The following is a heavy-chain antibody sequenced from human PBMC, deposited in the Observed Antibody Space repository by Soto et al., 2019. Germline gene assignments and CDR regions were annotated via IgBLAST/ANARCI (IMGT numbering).Heavy chain of an antibody. CDR3: ARITMVRGVIDS. D-gene: IGHD3-10*01. J-gene: IGHJ5*01. CDR1: VGSISSSSYY. V-gene: IGHV4-39*01. Sequence: SEALSLTCTVSVGSISSSSYYWGWIRQPPGKGLEWIGSIYYSGSTYYNPSLKSRVTISVDTSKNQFSLKLSSVTAADTAVYYCARITMVRGVIDSWGQGTLVTVSS. CDR2: IYYSGST.